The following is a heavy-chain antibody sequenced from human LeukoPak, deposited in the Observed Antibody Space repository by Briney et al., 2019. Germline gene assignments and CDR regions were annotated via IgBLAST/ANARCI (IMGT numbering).Heavy chain of an antibody. CDR1: GASISTAGYY. V-gene: IGHV4-31*03. J-gene: IGHJ6*02. CDR2: IYYTGSV. D-gene: IGHD3-10*01. CDR3: ARDHSYYFGSETSTLDV. Sequence: RTSETLSLTCTFSGASISTAGYYWTWIRQPPGEGLEWIGYIYYTGSVDYNPSLKSRLSISLDTSKNQFSLKLNSVTAADTAVYYCARDHSYYFGSETSTLDVWGQGTADTVSS.